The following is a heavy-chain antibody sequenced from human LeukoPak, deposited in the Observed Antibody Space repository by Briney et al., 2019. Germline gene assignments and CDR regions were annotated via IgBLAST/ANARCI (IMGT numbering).Heavy chain of an antibody. D-gene: IGHD3-22*01. CDR2: ISYDGSNK. CDR3: ARDDSPYYDSSGYYGRGDY. V-gene: IGHV3-30*04. Sequence: GRSLRLSCAASGFTFSSYAMHWVRQAPGKGLEWVAVISYDGSNKYYADSVKGRFTISRDNSKNTLYLQMNSLRAEDTAVYYCARDDSPYYDSSGYYGRGDYWGQGTLVTVSS. J-gene: IGHJ4*02. CDR1: GFTFSSYA.